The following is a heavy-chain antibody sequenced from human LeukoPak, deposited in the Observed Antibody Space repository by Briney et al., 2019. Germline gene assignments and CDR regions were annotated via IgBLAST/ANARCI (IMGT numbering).Heavy chain of an antibody. CDR3: VAERGYSYGLDY. CDR1: GFTVSSNY. Sequence: GGSLRLSCAASGFTVSSNYMSWVRQAPGKGLERVSVIYSGGSTYYADSVKGRFTISRDNSKNTLYLQMNSLRAEDTAVYYCVAERGYSYGLDYWGQGTLVTVSS. V-gene: IGHV3-66*01. D-gene: IGHD5-18*01. CDR2: IYSGGST. J-gene: IGHJ4*02.